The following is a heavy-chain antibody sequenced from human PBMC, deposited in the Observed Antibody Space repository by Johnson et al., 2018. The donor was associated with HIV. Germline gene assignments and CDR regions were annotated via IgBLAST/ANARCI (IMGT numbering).Heavy chain of an antibody. J-gene: IGHJ3*02. D-gene: IGHD2-15*01. CDR1: GFTFSSYD. Sequence: VQLVESGGGLVQPGGSLRLSCAASGFTFSSYDMHWVRQATGKGLEWVSAIGTAGDTYYPGSVTGRFTISRENAKNSLYLQMTSLRAEDTAVYYCAKDGGRLRTDAFDIWGQGTMVTVSS. CDR2: IGTAGDT. V-gene: IGHV3-13*01. CDR3: AKDGGRLRTDAFDI.